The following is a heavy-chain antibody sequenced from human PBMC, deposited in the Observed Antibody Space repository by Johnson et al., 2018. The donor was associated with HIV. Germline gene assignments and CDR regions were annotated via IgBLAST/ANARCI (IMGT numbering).Heavy chain of an antibody. D-gene: IGHD1-20*01. CDR1: GFTVSSNY. CDR2: IYSDGST. Sequence: VQLVESGGGLVQPGGSLRLSCAASGFTVSSNYISWVRQAPGRGLEWVSLIYSDGSTYYADSVKGRFTISRDASKNTLYLQMNSLGAEDTAVYYCARLGCYNWNGGGAFDIWGQGTMVTVSS. J-gene: IGHJ3*02. V-gene: IGHV3-66*04. CDR3: ARLGCYNWNGGGAFDI.